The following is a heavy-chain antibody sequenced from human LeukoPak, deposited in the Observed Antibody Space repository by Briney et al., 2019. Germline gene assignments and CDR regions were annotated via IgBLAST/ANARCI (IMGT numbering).Heavy chain of an antibody. CDR1: GFTFSSYE. CDR3: ARDLAVAGDAFDI. CDR2: ISSSGSTI. J-gene: IGHJ3*02. V-gene: IGHV3-48*03. D-gene: IGHD6-19*01. Sequence: GGSLRLSCAASGFTFSSYEMNRVRQAPGKGLEWVSYISSSGSTIYYADSVKGRFTISRDNAKNSLYLQMNSLRAEDTAVYYCARDLAVAGDAFDIWGQGTMVTVSS.